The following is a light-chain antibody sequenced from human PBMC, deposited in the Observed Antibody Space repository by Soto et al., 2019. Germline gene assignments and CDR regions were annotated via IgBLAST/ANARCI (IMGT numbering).Light chain of an antibody. CDR1: QSVNDY. V-gene: IGKV3-11*01. CDR2: DAS. Sequence: EIVLAQSPATLSLSPGDRATLSCRASQSVNDYLAWYQQRPGQAPRLLTYDASNRATGIPARFSGSGSGTDFTLTISSLQTEDLAVYYCQQHSGWPLTFGGWNKVEIK. J-gene: IGKJ4*01. CDR3: QQHSGWPLT.